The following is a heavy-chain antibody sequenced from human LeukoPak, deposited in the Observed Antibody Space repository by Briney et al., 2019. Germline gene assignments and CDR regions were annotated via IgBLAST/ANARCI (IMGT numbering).Heavy chain of an antibody. V-gene: IGHV1-46*01. D-gene: IGHD2-15*01. J-gene: IGHJ6*03. CDR2: INPRGGST. CDR1: GYTFTTYY. Sequence: ASVKVSCKASGYTFTTYYMHWLRQAPGQGPEWMGIINPRGGSTDYAQKFQGRVTITADESTSTAYMELSSLRSEDTAVYYCARGPLGYCSGGSCYGGGYCYYYMDVWGKGTTVTISS. CDR3: ARGPLGYCSGGSCYGGGYCYYYMDV.